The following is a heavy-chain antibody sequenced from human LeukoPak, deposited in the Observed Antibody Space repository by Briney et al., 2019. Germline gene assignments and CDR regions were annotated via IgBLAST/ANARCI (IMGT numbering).Heavy chain of an antibody. D-gene: IGHD3-22*01. Sequence: GGSLRLSCTASRFTLTNYAMTWVRQAPGKGLEWVSTISDSGGSTYYGDSVKGRFTISRDNSKNTLYLQMNSLRAEDTALYYCAKNYDSSGYYYFDYWGQGTLVTVSS. CDR1: RFTLTNYA. CDR2: ISDSGGST. V-gene: IGHV3-23*01. CDR3: AKNYDSSGYYYFDY. J-gene: IGHJ4*02.